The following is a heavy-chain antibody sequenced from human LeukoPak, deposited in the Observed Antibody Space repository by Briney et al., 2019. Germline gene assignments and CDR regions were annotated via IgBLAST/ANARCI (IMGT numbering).Heavy chain of an antibody. D-gene: IGHD3-3*01. CDR3: ARAPSEIGGYYPEYFRH. Sequence: GGSLRLSCAASGFTFSTYWMHWVRQAPGKGLAWVSRIKSDGSTNYADSVKGRFTISRDNAKNTLSLQMNSLRPGDTGVYYCARAPSEIGGYYPEYFRHWGQGTLVTVSS. CDR1: GFTFSTYW. J-gene: IGHJ1*01. V-gene: IGHV3-74*01. CDR2: IKSDGST.